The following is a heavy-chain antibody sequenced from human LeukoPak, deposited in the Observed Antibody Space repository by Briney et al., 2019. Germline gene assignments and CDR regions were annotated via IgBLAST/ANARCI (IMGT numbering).Heavy chain of an antibody. J-gene: IGHJ6*03. CDR1: GYAFTGYF. CDR3: ARDSWSDYGTAYMDV. CDR2: ISAYNGNT. V-gene: IGHV1-18*04. D-gene: IGHD4-17*01. Sequence: AASVKVSCKASGYAFTGYFMHWVRQAPGQGLEWMGWISAYNGNTNYAQKLQGRGTMTTDKYTSTAYMELRSLRSDDPAVYYCARDSWSDYGTAYMDVWGKGTTVTISS.